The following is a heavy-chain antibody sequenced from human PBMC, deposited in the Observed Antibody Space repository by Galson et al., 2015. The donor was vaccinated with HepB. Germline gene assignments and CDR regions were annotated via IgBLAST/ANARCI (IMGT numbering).Heavy chain of an antibody. CDR3: ARREGAPAAFYDYGNYVYAFDI. D-gene: IGHD4-11*01. CDR2: IYYSGST. J-gene: IGHJ3*02. CDR1: GGSISSGGYY. Sequence: TLSLTCTVSGGSISSGGYYWSWIRQHPGTGLEWIGYIYYSGSTYYNPSLKGRVTISVDTSKNQFSLKLSSVTAADTAVYYCARREGAPAAFYDYGNYVYAFDIWGQGTMVTVSS. V-gene: IGHV4-31*03.